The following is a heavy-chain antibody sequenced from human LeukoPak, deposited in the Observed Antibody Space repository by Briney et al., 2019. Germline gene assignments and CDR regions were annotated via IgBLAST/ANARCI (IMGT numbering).Heavy chain of an antibody. J-gene: IGHJ5*02. V-gene: IGHV1-2*02. D-gene: IGHD6-13*01. CDR1: GYSFTSYG. CDR2: INPNSGGT. Sequence: ASVKVSCKASGYSFTSYGISWVRQAPGQGLEWMGWINPNSGGTNYAQKFQGRVTMTRDTSISTAYMELSRLRSDDTAVYYCARDFHSSSWEFDPWGQGTLVTVSS. CDR3: ARDFHSSSWEFDP.